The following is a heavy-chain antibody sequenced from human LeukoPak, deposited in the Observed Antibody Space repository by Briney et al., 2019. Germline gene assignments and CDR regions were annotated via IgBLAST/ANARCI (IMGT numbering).Heavy chain of an antibody. CDR1: GGSISSYY. CDR2: IYYSGST. Sequence: SETLSLTCTVSGGSISSYYWSWIRQPPGKGLEWIGYIYYSGSTNYIPSLKSRVTISVDTSKNQFSLKLSSVTAADTAVYYCARVYVSSSSWSFDYWGQGTLVTVSS. D-gene: IGHD6-13*01. V-gene: IGHV4-59*01. CDR3: ARVYVSSSSWSFDY. J-gene: IGHJ4*02.